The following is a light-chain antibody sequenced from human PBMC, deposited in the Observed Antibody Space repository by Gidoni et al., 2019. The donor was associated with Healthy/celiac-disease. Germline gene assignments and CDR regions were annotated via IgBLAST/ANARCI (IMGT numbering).Light chain of an antibody. J-gene: IGLJ2*01. V-gene: IGLV3-1*01. Sequence: SYELTQPPSVSVSPGQTASITCSGDKLGDKYACWYQQKPGQSPMLVIYQDSKRPSGIPERFSGSNAGNTATLTISGTQAMDEADYYCQAGDSSIHVVFGGGTKLTVL. CDR2: QDS. CDR3: QAGDSSIHVV. CDR1: KLGDKY.